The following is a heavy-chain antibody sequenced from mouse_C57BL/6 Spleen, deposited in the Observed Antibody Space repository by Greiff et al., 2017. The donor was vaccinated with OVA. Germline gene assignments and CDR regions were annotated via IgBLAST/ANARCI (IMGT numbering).Heavy chain of an antibody. D-gene: IGHD1-1*01. CDR3: ASLYYGSSPHWYFDV. V-gene: IGHV1-59*01. J-gene: IGHJ1*03. Sequence: VQLQQPGAELVRPGTSVKLSCKASGYTFTSYWMHWVKQRPGQGLEWIGVIDPSDSYTNYNQKFKGKATLTVDTSSSTAYMQLSSLTSEDSAVYYCASLYYGSSPHWYFDVWGTGTTVTVSS. CDR1: GYTFTSYW. CDR2: IDPSDSYT.